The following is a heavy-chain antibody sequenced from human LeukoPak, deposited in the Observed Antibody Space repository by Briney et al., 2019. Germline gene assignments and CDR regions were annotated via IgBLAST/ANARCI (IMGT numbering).Heavy chain of an antibody. D-gene: IGHD3-22*01. CDR3: AKDGHYDSSGYLGY. CDR1: GFTFSSYG. V-gene: IGHV3-30*18. J-gene: IGHJ4*02. Sequence: PGGSLRLSCAASGFTFSSYGMSWVRQAPGKGLEWVAVISYDGSNKYYADSVKGRFTISRDNSKNTLYLQMDSLRAEDTAVYYCAKDGHYDSSGYLGYWGQGTLVTVSS. CDR2: ISYDGSNK.